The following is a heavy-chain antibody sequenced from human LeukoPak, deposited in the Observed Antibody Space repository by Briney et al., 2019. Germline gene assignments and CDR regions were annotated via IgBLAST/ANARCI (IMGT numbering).Heavy chain of an antibody. V-gene: IGHV3-23*01. D-gene: IGHD6-13*01. CDR3: ALSGGSDWYGLEC. J-gene: IGHJ4*02. CDR2: ISVSATT. Sequence: PGGSLRLSCAASGFTFSSYAMSWVRQAPGKGLEWIPAISVSATTYYADSVKGRFTISRDNSKNTLYLQMNSLRAEDTALYYCALSGGSDWYGLECWGQGTLVTVSP. CDR1: GFTFSSYA.